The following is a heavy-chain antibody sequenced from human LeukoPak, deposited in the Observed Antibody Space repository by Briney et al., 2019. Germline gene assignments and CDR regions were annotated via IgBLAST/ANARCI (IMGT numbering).Heavy chain of an antibody. Sequence: GGSLRLSCAASGFTFSSYAMSWVRQAPGKGLEWVSGINWNGGSTGYADSVKGRFTISRDNAKNSLYLQMNSLRAEDAALYYCARGTLKAAATDFDYWGQGTLVTVSS. CDR2: INWNGGST. CDR3: ARGTLKAAATDFDY. V-gene: IGHV3-20*04. J-gene: IGHJ4*02. CDR1: GFTFSSYA. D-gene: IGHD6-13*01.